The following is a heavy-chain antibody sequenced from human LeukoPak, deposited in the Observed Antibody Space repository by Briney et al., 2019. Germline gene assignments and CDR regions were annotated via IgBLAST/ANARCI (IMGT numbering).Heavy chain of an antibody. V-gene: IGHV3-15*01. J-gene: IGHJ4*02. CDR2: IKSKTDGGTT. D-gene: IGHD2-15*01. CDR3: LSRCSGGSCYSDYFDY. Sequence: GGSLRLSCAASGFTFSNAWMSWVRQAPGKGLEWVGRIKSKTDGGTTDYAAPVKGRFTISRDDSKNTLYLQMNSLKTEDKAVYYCLSRCSGGSCYSDYFDYWGQGTLVTVSS. CDR1: GFTFSNAW.